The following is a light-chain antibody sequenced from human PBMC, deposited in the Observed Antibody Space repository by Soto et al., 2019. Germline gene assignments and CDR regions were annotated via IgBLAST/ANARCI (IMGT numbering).Light chain of an antibody. Sequence: QSVLTQPPSVSAAPGQKVTISCSGSGSNIGNNFVSWYQQFPGTAPKLLIYDNGKRPSGIPGRFSGSKSGTSATLVITGLQTGDEADYYCGTWDSSLTTGVFGGGTKLTVL. CDR1: GSNIGNNF. J-gene: IGLJ2*01. V-gene: IGLV1-51*01. CDR3: GTWDSSLTTGV. CDR2: DNG.